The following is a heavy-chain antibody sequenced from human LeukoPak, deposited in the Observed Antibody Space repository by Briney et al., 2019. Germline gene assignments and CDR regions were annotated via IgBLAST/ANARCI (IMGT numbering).Heavy chain of an antibody. Sequence: RGSLRLSCSASGFNVSPKYMTWVRQAPGKGLDWVSVIYSGGDAYYADSVKGRFTISRDNSKNTLYLQMNSLRAEDTAVYYCVIGIVVVTAIQDYWGQGTLVTVSS. J-gene: IGHJ4*02. CDR1: GFNVSPKY. CDR3: VIGIVVVTAIQDY. CDR2: IYSGGDA. D-gene: IGHD2-21*02. V-gene: IGHV3-53*01.